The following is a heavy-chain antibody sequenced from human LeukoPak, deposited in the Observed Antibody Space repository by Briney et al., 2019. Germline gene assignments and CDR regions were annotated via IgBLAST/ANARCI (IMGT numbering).Heavy chain of an antibody. Sequence: ASVKVSCKASGGTFSSYDIGWVRRAPGQGLEWMGGITPMFGTANHAQKFQGRVTITAVESMSTVYMELSSLRFEDTAVYYCARGWLAEATVVTPYNYWGQGTLVTVSS. CDR1: GGTFSSYD. CDR2: ITPMFGTA. V-gene: IGHV1-69*13. D-gene: IGHD4-23*01. CDR3: ARGWLAEATVVTPYNY. J-gene: IGHJ4*02.